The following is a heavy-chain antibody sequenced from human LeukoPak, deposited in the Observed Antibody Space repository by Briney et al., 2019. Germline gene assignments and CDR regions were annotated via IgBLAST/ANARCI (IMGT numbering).Heavy chain of an antibody. D-gene: IGHD3-22*01. J-gene: IGHJ4*02. CDR3: ASDRDYYDSTGYLFDY. Sequence: GGSLRLSCEASGFTFSRYWMSWVRQAPGKGLEWAANINQDGSEKNYVDSVKGRFTISRDNAKNPMYLQMNSLRAEDTGVYYCASDRDYYDSTGYLFDYWGQGTLVTVSS. V-gene: IGHV3-7*01. CDR2: INQDGSEK. CDR1: GFTFSRYW.